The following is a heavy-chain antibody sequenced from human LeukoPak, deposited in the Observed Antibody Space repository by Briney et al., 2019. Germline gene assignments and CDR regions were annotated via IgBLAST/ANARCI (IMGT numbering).Heavy chain of an antibody. CDR3: VRDAISSWYNY. CDR2: NSSLDGKT. D-gene: IGHD6-13*01. V-gene: IGHV1-18*01. Sequence: ASVKVSCTASGYTFTGYGISWVRQAPGQGLEWMGWNSSLDGKTKYAQKLQGRVTMTTDTSTSTAYMELRSLGSDDTAAYFCVRDAISSWYNYWGQGTLVTASS. CDR1: GYTFTGYG. J-gene: IGHJ4*02.